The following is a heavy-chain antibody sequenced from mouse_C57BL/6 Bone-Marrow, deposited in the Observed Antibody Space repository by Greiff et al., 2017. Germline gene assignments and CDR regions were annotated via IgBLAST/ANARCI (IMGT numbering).Heavy chain of an antibody. J-gene: IGHJ2*01. CDR2: ISSGGSYT. V-gene: IGHV5-6*01. CDR3: ARQDY. Sequence: EVKLVESGGDLVKPGWSLKLSCAASEFTFSSYGMSWVRQTPDKRLEWVATISSGGSYTYYPDSVKGRFTIARDNAKNTLYLQMSSLKSEDTAMYYCARQDYWGQGTTLTVSS. CDR1: EFTFSSYG.